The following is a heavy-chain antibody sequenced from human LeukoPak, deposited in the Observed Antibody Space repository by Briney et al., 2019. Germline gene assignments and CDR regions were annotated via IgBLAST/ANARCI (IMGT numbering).Heavy chain of an antibody. D-gene: IGHD3-22*01. CDR1: GFTFNTYT. J-gene: IGHJ4*02. CDR2: INHSGYTT. CDR3: ARAQPPYYYDPVDC. Sequence: PGGSLRLSCAASGFTFNTYTMNWVRQAPGKGLEWVSAINHSGYTTYYADSVKGRFTISRDNSRNTLYLQMNSLRAEDTAVYYCARAQPPYYYDPVDCWGQGTLVTVSS. V-gene: IGHV3-23*01.